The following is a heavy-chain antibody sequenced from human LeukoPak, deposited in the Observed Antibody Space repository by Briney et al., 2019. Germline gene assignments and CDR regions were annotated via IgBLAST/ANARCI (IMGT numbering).Heavy chain of an antibody. Sequence: GGSLRLFCAASGFTFSSYEMNWVRQAPGKGLEWVSYISSSGSTIYYADSVKGRFTIFRDNAKNSLYLQMNSLRAEDTAVYYCAELGITMIGGVWGKGTTVTISS. V-gene: IGHV3-48*03. CDR1: GFTFSSYE. CDR2: ISSSGSTI. D-gene: IGHD3-10*02. J-gene: IGHJ6*04. CDR3: AELGITMIGGV.